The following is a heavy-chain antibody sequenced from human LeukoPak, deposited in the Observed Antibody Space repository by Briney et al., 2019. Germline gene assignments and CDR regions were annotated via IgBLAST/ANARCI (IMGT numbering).Heavy chain of an antibody. CDR2: ISGSGSNT. J-gene: IGHJ4*02. CDR3: AKDGTMIVEYYFDY. V-gene: IGHV3-23*01. Sequence: GGSLRLSCAASGFTFSSYAMSWARQAPGKGLEWVSSISGSGSNTYYTDSVEGRFTISRDNSKNTLYLQMNSLRAEDTAVYYCAKDGTMIVEYYFDYWGQGTLVTVSS. CDR1: GFTFSSYA. D-gene: IGHD3-22*01.